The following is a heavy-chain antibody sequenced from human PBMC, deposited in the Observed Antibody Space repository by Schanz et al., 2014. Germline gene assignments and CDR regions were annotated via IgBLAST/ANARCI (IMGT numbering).Heavy chain of an antibody. J-gene: IGHJ3*02. V-gene: IGHV3-15*04. D-gene: IGHD1-20*01. Sequence: EVRLVESGGGLVEPGASLRLSCSGSGFTFSEVYMSWVRQAPGKGLEWVGRIENNANGATTDYAAPVKGRFTVSRDDSRNTLYLQMNTLRTDDTALYYCTTFNNRDALYIWGQGTMVSVSS. CDR1: GFTFSEVY. CDR3: TTFNNRDALYI. CDR2: IENNANGATT.